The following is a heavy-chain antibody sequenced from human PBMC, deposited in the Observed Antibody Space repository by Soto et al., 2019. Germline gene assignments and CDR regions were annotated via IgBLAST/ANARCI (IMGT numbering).Heavy chain of an antibody. D-gene: IGHD6-19*01. J-gene: IGHJ4*02. CDR1: GFTFSSYA. CDR2: ISGSGVST. CDR3: PKASGWPDFDY. V-gene: IGHV3-23*01. Sequence: GGSLRLSGAASGFTFSSYAISWVRQAPWKGLEWVSAISGSGVSTYYADSVKGRFTISRDNSKNTLYLQMNSLRAEDTAVYYCPKASGWPDFDYWGQGTLVTVSS.